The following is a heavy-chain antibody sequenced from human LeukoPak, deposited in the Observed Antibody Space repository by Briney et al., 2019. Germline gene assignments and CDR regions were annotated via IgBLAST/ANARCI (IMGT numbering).Heavy chain of an antibody. CDR3: AREESWNDDGGSLIDY. CDR1: GGSFSVYY. D-gene: IGHD1-1*01. J-gene: IGHJ4*02. CDR2: INHSGST. Sequence: SEPLSLPCAVYGGSFSVYYGSWIPQPPGRGLECIGEINHSGSTNYNPSLKSRVTISVDTSKNQFSLKLSSVTAADTAVYYCAREESWNDDGGSLIDYWGQGTLVSVSS. V-gene: IGHV4-34*01.